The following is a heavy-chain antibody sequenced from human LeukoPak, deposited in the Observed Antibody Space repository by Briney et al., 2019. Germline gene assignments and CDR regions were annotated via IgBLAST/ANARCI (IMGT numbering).Heavy chain of an antibody. V-gene: IGHV3-21*01. CDR3: ARGWIVGATNVGY. D-gene: IGHD1-26*01. CDR1: GFTFSSYS. CDR2: ISSSSSYI. Sequence: GGSLTLSCAASGFTFSSYSMNWVRQAPGKGLEWVSSISSSSSYIYYADSVKGRFTISRDNAKNSLYLQMNSLRAEDTAVYYCARGWIVGATNVGYWGQGTLVTVSS. J-gene: IGHJ4*02.